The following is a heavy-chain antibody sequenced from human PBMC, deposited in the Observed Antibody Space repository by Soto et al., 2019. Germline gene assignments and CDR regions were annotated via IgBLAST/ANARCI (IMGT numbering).Heavy chain of an antibody. CDR2: ISAYNGNT. J-gene: IGHJ3*02. D-gene: IGHD1-26*01. CDR3: ARDTPQWGELDAFDI. Sequence: QVQLVQSGAEVKKPGASVKVSCKASGYTFTSYGISWVRQAPGQGREWRGWISAYNGNTNYAQKLQGRVTMTTDTSTSTAYMELRSLRSDDTAVYYCARDTPQWGELDAFDIWGQGTMVTVSS. V-gene: IGHV1-18*01. CDR1: GYTFTSYG.